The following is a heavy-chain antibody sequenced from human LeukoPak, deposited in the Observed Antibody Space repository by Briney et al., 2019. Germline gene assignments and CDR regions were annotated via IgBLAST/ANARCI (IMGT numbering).Heavy chain of an antibody. CDR1: GFTVSSNY. CDR2: IYSGGST. V-gene: IGHV3-53*01. J-gene: IGHJ4*02. Sequence: GGSLRLSCAASGFTVSSNYMSWVRQAPGKGLEWVSVIYSGGSTYYADSVKGRFTISRDNSKNTLYLQMNSLGAEDTAVYYCARAHYYDSSGYSPFDYWGQGTLVTVSS. CDR3: ARAHYYDSSGYSPFDY. D-gene: IGHD3-22*01.